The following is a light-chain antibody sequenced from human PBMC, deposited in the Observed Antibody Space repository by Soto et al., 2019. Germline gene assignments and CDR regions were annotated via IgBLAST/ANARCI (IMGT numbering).Light chain of an antibody. J-gene: IGKJ4*01. V-gene: IGKV3-11*01. CDR1: QSVSNN. Sequence: EIVLAQSPATLSLSPGERATLSCRASQSVSNNLAWYQQRRGQAPRVVIYEASKRATGIPARFSGSGSGSDFTLTISSLESEDFAIYYCQQRSNWPLTFGGGTMVDIK. CDR2: EAS. CDR3: QQRSNWPLT.